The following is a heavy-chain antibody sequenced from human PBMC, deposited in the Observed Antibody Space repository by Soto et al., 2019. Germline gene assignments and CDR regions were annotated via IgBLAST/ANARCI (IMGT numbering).Heavy chain of an antibody. Sequence: GGSLRLSCAASGFTFTRYSMNCVRQAPGKGLEWVSSISSTTNYIYYGDSMKGRFTISRDNAKNSLYLEMNSMRAEDTAVYYCARESEELTSNFEYWGQGTMVTVSS. CDR3: ARESEELTSNFEY. CDR2: ISSTTNYI. CDR1: GFTFTRYS. V-gene: IGHV3-21*06. J-gene: IGHJ4*02. D-gene: IGHD1-7*01.